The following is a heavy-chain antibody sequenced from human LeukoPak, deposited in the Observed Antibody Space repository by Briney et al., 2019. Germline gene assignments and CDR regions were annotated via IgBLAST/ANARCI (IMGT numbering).Heavy chain of an antibody. V-gene: IGHV3-21*01. CDR1: GFTFNAYD. CDR3: VRGGVDTAMEGAFDI. CDR2: ISKSGNYI. J-gene: IGHJ3*02. D-gene: IGHD5-18*01. Sequence: GGSLRLSCAASGFTFNAYDMTWVRQAPGKGLEWVSSISKSGNYIYYADSVKGRFTISRDNAKKALYLQMNSLTVEDTAVYYCVRGGVDTAMEGAFDIRGQGTMVTVSS.